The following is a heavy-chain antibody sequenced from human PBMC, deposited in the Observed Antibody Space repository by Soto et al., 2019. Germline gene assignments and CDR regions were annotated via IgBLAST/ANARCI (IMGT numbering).Heavy chain of an antibody. V-gene: IGHV5-51*01. CDR3: ARHQTSVTSNYYYYYGMDV. J-gene: IGHJ6*02. CDR2: IYPGDSDT. Sequence: GESLKISCKGSGYSFTGYWIGWVRQMPGKGLEWMGIIYPGDSDTRYSPSFQGQVTISADKSISTAYLQWSSLKASDTAMYYCARHQTSVTSNYYYYYGMDVWGQGTTVTVSS. D-gene: IGHD4-17*01. CDR1: GYSFTGYW.